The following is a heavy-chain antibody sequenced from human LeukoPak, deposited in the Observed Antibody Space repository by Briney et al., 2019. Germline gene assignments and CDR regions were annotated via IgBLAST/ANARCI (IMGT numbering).Heavy chain of an antibody. CDR1: GFSFSSYA. CDR2: ITGDAGTT. CDR3: AKTTGNGHWLIEY. D-gene: IGHD4-23*01. Sequence: GGSLRLSWAASGFSFSSYAMNWVRQTPGKVLEWVSFITGDAGTTSYADSVEGRFTISRDNSKNTLYLQLNSLSAEDTAVYYCAKTTGNGHWLIEYWGQGTLVTVSS. V-gene: IGHV3-23*01. J-gene: IGHJ4*02.